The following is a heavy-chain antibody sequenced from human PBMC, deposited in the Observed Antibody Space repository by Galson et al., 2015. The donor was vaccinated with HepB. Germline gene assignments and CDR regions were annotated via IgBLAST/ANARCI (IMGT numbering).Heavy chain of an antibody. CDR3: ARDVHYGGNSEVWYFDL. J-gene: IGHJ2*01. Sequence: ETLSLTCTVSGDSISSYYWSWIRQPPGKGLEWIGYIYYSGSTNYNPSLKSRVTISVDTSKNQFSLKLSSVTAADTAVYYCARDVHYGGNSEVWYFDLWGRGTLVTVSS. CDR1: GDSISSYY. D-gene: IGHD4-23*01. V-gene: IGHV4-59*01. CDR2: IYYSGST.